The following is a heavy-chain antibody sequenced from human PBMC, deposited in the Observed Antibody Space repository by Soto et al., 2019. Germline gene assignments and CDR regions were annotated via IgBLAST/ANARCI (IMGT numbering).Heavy chain of an antibody. CDR2: IIPILGIA. CDR1: GGTFSSYT. D-gene: IGHD3-9*01. J-gene: IGHJ5*02. Sequence: SVNVSCKASGGTFSSYTISWVRQAPGQGLEWMGRIIPILGIANYAQKFQGRVTITADKSTSTAYMELSSLRSEDTAVYYCARDHHYDCLTGYRNWFDLWGQGTLVTVSS. CDR3: ARDHHYDCLTGYRNWFDL. V-gene: IGHV1-69*04.